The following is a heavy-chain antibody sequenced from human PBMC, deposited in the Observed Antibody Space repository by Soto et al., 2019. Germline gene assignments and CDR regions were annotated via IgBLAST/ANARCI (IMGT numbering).Heavy chain of an antibody. CDR2: MNPINGAT. J-gene: IGHJ6*02. D-gene: IGHD6-13*01. Sequence: ASVKVSCKASGYDFTTYDINWVRQASGQGLEWMGWMNPINGATGTARRFQGRVSMTRNTATGTAYLELPSLRSDDTAVYYCGRGPSPRAPAGGTPYYYAMDVWGQGTTVTVSS. CDR1: GYDFTTYD. V-gene: IGHV1-8*02. CDR3: GRGPSPRAPAGGTPYYYAMDV.